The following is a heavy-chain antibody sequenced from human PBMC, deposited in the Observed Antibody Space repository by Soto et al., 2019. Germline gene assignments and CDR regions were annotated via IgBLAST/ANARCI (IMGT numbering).Heavy chain of an antibody. J-gene: IGHJ6*02. CDR1: GFTFDDYT. CDR3: AKGQLALPGMDV. Sequence: EVQLVESGGVVVQPGGSLRLSCAASGFTFDDYTMHWVRQAPGKGLEWVSLISWDGGSTYYADSVKGRFTISRDNNKNSMYLQMNSLRTVDTALYYFAKGQLALPGMDVWGQGTTVTVSS. D-gene: IGHD6-6*01. V-gene: IGHV3-43*01. CDR2: ISWDGGST.